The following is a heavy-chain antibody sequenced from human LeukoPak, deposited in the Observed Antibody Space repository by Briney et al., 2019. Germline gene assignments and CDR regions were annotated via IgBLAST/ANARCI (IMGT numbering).Heavy chain of an antibody. CDR2: INHSGST. V-gene: IGHV4-34*01. D-gene: IGHD2-15*01. J-gene: IGHJ4*02. CDR3: ASEDCSGGSCPSRN. Sequence: PSETLSLTCAVYGGSVSGYYWTWIRQPPGKGLEWIGEINHSGSTNYNPSLKSRVTISVDTSKNQFSLKLSSVTAADTAVYYCASEDCSGGSCPSRNWGQGTLVTVSS. CDR1: GGSVSGYY.